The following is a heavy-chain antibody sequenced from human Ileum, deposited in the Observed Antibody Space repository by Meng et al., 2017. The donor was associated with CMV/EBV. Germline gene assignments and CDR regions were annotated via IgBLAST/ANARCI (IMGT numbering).Heavy chain of an antibody. J-gene: IGHJ4*02. Sequence: SETLSLTCAVSGASITTFNCWSWLHQPPGKLLQCIVEVHPIGSTYYNPSLKSRLTMSVDNSKSQFSLRLTSVTAADTAIYYCVKHTTPDSRFNFDCWGQGTLVTVSS. CDR1: GASITTFNC. D-gene: IGHD1-1*01. CDR2: VHPIGST. V-gene: IGHV4-4*02. CDR3: VKHTTPDSRFNFDC.